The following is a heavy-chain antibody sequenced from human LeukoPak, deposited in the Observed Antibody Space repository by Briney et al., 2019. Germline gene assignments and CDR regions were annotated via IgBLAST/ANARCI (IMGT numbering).Heavy chain of an antibody. CDR2: VRYGGNIK. CDR3: TKDLGTEYNIFDY. D-gene: IGHD3-9*01. J-gene: IGHJ4*02. Sequence: GGTLRLSCATSEFTFSAYAMHWIRQAPGRGLEWVAFVRYGGNIKYYADSVKGRFTISRDNSKNTLYLHMNSLRPDDTAVYYCTKDLGTEYNIFDYWGQGTLVTVSS. CDR1: EFTFSAYA. V-gene: IGHV3-30*02.